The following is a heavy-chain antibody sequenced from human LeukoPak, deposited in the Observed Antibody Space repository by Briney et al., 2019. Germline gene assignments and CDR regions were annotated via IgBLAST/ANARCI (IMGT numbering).Heavy chain of an antibody. V-gene: IGHV3-23*01. CDR2: ISGSGGST. CDR1: GFTFSSYA. D-gene: IGHD5-12*01. CDR3: AKGGWLYYYGMDV. J-gene: IGHJ6*02. Sequence: GGSLRLSCAASGFTFSSYAMSWVRQAPGKGLEWVSAISGSGGSTYYADSVKGRFTISRGDSKNTLYLQMNSLRAEDTAVYYCAKGGWLYYYGMDVWDQGTTVTVSS.